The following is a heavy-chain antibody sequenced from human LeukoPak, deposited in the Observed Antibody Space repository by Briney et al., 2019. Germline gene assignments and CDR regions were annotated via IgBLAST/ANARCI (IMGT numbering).Heavy chain of an antibody. CDR2: INHSGST. D-gene: IGHD3-22*01. CDR3: TRGSIAYYYMDV. Sequence: SETLSLTCAVYGGSFSGYYWSWIRQPPGKGLEWIGEINHSGSTNYNPSLKSRVTLSVDTSKNQFSLKLSSVTAADTAVYYCTRGSIAYYYMDVWGKGTTVTISS. V-gene: IGHV4-34*01. CDR1: GGSFSGYY. J-gene: IGHJ6*03.